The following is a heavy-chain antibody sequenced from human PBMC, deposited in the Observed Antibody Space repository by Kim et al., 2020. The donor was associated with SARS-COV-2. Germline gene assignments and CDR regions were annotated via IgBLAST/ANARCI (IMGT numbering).Heavy chain of an antibody. CDR2: INTNTGNP. D-gene: IGHD3-10*01. V-gene: IGHV7-4-1*02. CDR1: GYTFSNYA. J-gene: IGHJ6*02. CDR3: ARDQPLYGSGRDYNADFYYYGLDV. Sequence: ASVKVSCKASGYTFSNYAIDWVRQAPGQGLEWMGGINTNTGNPTYAQGFKGRFVFSLDTSVSTAYLQINSLKAEDTAVYYCARDQPLYGSGRDYNADFYYYGLDVWGQGTTVTVSS.